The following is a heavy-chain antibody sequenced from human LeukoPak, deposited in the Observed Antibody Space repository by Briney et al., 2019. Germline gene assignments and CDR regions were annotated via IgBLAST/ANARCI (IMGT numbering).Heavy chain of an antibody. CDR1: GGSISRYY. V-gene: IGHV4-4*07. D-gene: IGHD5-18*01. CDR2: IYSSGST. CDR3: ARDSAYSFFYYFDY. Sequence: SETLSLTCTVSGGSISRYYWTWIRQPAGKGLEWIGRIYSSGSTNYNPSLKSRVTMSVDTSKNQFSLKVTSVTAADTAVYYCARDSAYSFFYYFDYWGQGALVTVSS. J-gene: IGHJ4*02.